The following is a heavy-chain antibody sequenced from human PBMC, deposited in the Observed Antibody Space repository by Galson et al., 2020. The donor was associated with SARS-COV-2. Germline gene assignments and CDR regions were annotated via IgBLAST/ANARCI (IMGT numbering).Heavy chain of an antibody. Sequence: SVKVSCKASGGTFSSYAISWVRQAPGQGLEWMGGIIPILGIANYAQKFQGRVTITADKSTSTAYMELSSLRSEDTPVYYCAEGTGFRASYYYYYGMDVWGQGTTVTVSS. V-gene: IGHV1-69*10. CDR3: AEGTGFRASYYYYYGMDV. D-gene: IGHD3-10*01. CDR2: IIPILGIA. CDR1: GGTFSSYA. J-gene: IGHJ6*02.